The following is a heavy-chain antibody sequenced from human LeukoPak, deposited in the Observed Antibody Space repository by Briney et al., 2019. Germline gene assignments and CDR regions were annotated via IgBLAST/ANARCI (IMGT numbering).Heavy chain of an antibody. CDR1: GYTFTSYG. CDR3: ARARTFNWNDANDAFDI. D-gene: IGHD1-20*01. J-gene: IGHJ3*02. Sequence: ASVKVSCKASGYTFTSYGINWVRQAPGQGLEWMGWISAYNGNTNYAQKLQGRVTMTTDTSTSTAYMELRSLRSEDTAVYYCARARTFNWNDANDAFDIWGQGTMVTVSS. CDR2: ISAYNGNT. V-gene: IGHV1-18*01.